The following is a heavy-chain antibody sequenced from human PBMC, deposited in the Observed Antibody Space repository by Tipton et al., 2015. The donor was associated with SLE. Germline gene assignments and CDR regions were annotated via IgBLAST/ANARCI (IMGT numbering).Heavy chain of an antibody. V-gene: IGHV3-23*01. D-gene: IGHD6-13*01. J-gene: IGHJ4*02. CDR3: AKDPRTGYSSSWGHFDY. Sequence: SLRLSCAASGFTFSSYAMSWVRQAPGKGLEWVSAISGSGGSTYYADSVKGRFTISRDNSKNTLYLQMNSLRAEDTAVYYCAKDPRTGYSSSWGHFDYWGQGTLVTVSS. CDR1: GFTFSSYA. CDR2: ISGSGGST.